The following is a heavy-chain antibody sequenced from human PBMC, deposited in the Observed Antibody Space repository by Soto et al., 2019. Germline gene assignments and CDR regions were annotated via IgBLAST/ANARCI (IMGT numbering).Heavy chain of an antibody. J-gene: IGHJ3*02. V-gene: IGHV3-21*01. CDR2: ISSSSSYI. Sequence: EVQLVESGGGLVKPGGSLRLSCAASGFTFSSYSMNWVRQAPGKGLEWVSSISSSSSYIYYEDSVKGRFTISRDNAKNPRHLQMNSLRAEDTAVYYWARDRGGDLKAFDIWGQGTMVTVSS. CDR1: GFTFSSYS. CDR3: ARDRGGDLKAFDI. D-gene: IGHD3-10*01.